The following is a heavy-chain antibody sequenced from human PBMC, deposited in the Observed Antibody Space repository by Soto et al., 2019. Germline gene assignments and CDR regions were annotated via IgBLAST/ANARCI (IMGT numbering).Heavy chain of an antibody. CDR1: GDTYTSYD. Sequence: SCKASGDTYTSYDSKWVRQAPGQGLEWMGWMNPNSGNTGYAQKFQGRVTMTRNTSISTAYMELSSLRSEDTAVYYCARGQVVVVAATIYYFDYWGQGTLVTVSS. CDR2: MNPNSGNT. V-gene: IGHV1-8*01. J-gene: IGHJ4*02. CDR3: ARGQVVVVAATIYYFDY. D-gene: IGHD2-15*01.